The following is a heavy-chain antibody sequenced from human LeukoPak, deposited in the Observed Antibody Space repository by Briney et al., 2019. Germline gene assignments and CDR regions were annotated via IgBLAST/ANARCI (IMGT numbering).Heavy chain of an antibody. Sequence: ASVKVSCKTSGYTFAGYYLFWVRQAPGQGLEWMGWINPNSGGTNYAQKFQGRVTITADTSTSTVYMELSSLRSEETAVYYCAKDQGLTAPPPYGLDVWGQGTTVIVTS. V-gene: IGHV1-2*02. CDR3: AKDQGLTAPPPYGLDV. CDR2: INPNSGGT. CDR1: GYTFAGYY. D-gene: IGHD5-18*01. J-gene: IGHJ6*02.